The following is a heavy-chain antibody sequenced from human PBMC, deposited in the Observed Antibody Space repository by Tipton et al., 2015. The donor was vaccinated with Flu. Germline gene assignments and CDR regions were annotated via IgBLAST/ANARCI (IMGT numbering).Heavy chain of an antibody. CDR1: GFTFSSYA. CDR2: ISGSGGST. D-gene: IGHD3-3*01. V-gene: IGHV3-23*01. J-gene: IGHJ2*01. Sequence: GSLRLSCAASGFTFSSYAMSWVRQAPGKGLEWVSVISGSGGSTYYADSVKGRFTISRDNSKNTLYLQMNSLRAEDTAVYYCARGGDFWSGDYWYFDLWGRGTLVTVSS. CDR3: ARGGDFWSGDYWYFDL.